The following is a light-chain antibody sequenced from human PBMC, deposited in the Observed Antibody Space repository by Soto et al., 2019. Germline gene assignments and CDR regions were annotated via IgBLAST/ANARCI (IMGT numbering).Light chain of an antibody. CDR3: KQYNNWLN. J-gene: IGKJ4*01. CDR2: GAS. CDR1: QSVSSN. V-gene: IGKV3-15*01. Sequence: IVMTQSPSTLSVSPGERSTLSCRASQSVSSNLAWYQQKPGQAPRILIYGASTRATGIPDRFSGSGSGTELTLTISSLQYEDFAVYYCKQYNNWLNFGGGKKVDIK.